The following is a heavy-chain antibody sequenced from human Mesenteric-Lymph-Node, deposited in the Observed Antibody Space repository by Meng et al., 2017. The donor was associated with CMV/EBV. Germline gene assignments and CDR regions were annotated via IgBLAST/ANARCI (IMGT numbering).Heavy chain of an antibody. CDR2: IYSDGST. V-gene: IGHV3-53*01. D-gene: IGHD2-15*01. CDR1: GFSVSSNH. J-gene: IGHJ5*02. Sequence: GESLKISCAASGFSVSSNHMSWVRQAPGKGLEWVSVIYSDGSTYSADSVRGRLTISRDSFKNTLYLQMNSLRAEDTAVYYCAGAGGYCSGGNCFGGWFDPWGQGTLVTVSS. CDR3: AGAGGYCSGGNCFGGWFDP.